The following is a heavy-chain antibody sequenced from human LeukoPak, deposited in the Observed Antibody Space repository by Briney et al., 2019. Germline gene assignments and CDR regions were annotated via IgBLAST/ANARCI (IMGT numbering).Heavy chain of an antibody. D-gene: IGHD2-2*01. CDR2: IYAGDSNT. CDR1: GCRFTSYW. J-gene: IGHJ4*02. CDR3: ARLGGDLYCTSTRCFYDY. Sequence: GESLRISCKGSGCRFTSYWIGWVRRMPGEGLEWMGLIYAGDSNTSYRPSFQGQVTISVDKSISTPYLQWSSLKASDTAVYYCARLGGDLYCTSTRCFYDYWGQGTLVTASP. V-gene: IGHV5-51*01.